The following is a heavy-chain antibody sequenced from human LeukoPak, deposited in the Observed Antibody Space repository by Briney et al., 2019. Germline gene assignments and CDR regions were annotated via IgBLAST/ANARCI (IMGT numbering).Heavy chain of an antibody. V-gene: IGHV3-7*04. CDR2: IKEDGSKI. Sequence: GGSLRLSCAASGFTFSSYAMSWVRQAPGKGLEWVANIKEDGSKIYYVDSVKGRFTISRDNTKSSLYLEMKSQRAEDTAVYYCARGSWLYFDYWGQGTLVTVSS. CDR3: ARGSWLYFDY. D-gene: IGHD2-15*01. CDR1: GFTFSSYA. J-gene: IGHJ4*02.